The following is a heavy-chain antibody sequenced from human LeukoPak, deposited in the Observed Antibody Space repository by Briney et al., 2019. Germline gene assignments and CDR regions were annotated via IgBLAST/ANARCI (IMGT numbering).Heavy chain of an antibody. CDR2: ISSSSSYI. CDR1: GFTLSSYS. CDR3: AREPDYGDEYYFDY. D-gene: IGHD4-17*01. V-gene: IGHV3-21*01. J-gene: IGHJ4*02. Sequence: GGSLRLSCAASGFTLSSYSMNWVRQAPGKGLEWVSSISSSSSYIYYADSVKGRFTISRDNAKNSLYLQMNSLRAEDTAVYYCAREPDYGDEYYFDYWGQGTLVTVSS.